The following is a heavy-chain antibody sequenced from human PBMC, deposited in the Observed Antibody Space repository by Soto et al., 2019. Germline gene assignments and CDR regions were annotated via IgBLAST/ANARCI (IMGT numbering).Heavy chain of an antibody. V-gene: IGHV1-69*12. CDR2: IMPLCRTP. CDR1: GGTFSSSA. J-gene: IGHJ6*02. Sequence: QVQLVQSGAEMKEPGSSVNVSCKTSGGTFSSSAISWMRQAPGQGLEWMGGIMPLCRTPDYAQKFQGRVTIAADESDNTGHMELSSLRSADTAVYYCARDIFRLKLGGTYYYSLDAWGQGTTITVSS. CDR3: ARDIFRLKLGGTYYYSLDA. D-gene: IGHD2-8*01.